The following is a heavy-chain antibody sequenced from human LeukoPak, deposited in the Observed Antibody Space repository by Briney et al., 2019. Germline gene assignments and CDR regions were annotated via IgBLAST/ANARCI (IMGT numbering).Heavy chain of an antibody. Sequence: PSETLSLTCTVSDYSISSGYCWGWIRQPPGKGLEWIGSIYHSGSTYYNPSLKSRVTISVDTSKNQFSLKLSSVTAADTAVYYCARGGSGSYYAFDYWGQGTLVTVSS. J-gene: IGHJ4*02. CDR2: IYHSGST. V-gene: IGHV4-38-2*02. CDR1: DYSISSGYC. CDR3: ARGGSGSYYAFDY. D-gene: IGHD1-26*01.